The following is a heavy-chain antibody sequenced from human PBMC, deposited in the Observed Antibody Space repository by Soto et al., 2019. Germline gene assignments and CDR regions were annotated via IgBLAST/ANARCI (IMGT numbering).Heavy chain of an antibody. CDR3: ASLYGDGAFDI. V-gene: IGHV4-31*03. CDR1: GGSISSGGYY. CDR2: IYYSGST. J-gene: IGHJ3*02. Sequence: QVQLQESGPGLVKPSQTLYLTCTVSGGSISSGGYYWSWSRQHPGKGLEWIGYIYYSGSTYYNPSLKSRVTITVDTSKNQFSLKLSSVTAADTAVYYCASLYGDGAFDIWGQGTMVTVSS. D-gene: IGHD4-17*01.